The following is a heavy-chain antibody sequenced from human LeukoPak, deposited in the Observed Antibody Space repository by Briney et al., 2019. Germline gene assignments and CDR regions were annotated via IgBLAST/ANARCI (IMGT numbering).Heavy chain of an antibody. V-gene: IGHV3-7*01. CDR1: GFTFSSYG. J-gene: IGHJ4*02. Sequence: GGTLRLSCAASGFTFSSYGMSWVRQAPGKGLEWVANIKQDGSEKYYVDSVKGRFTISRDNAKNSLYLQMNSLRAEDTAVYYCARERYDYVWGSYRYTLNYFDYWGQGTLVTVSS. CDR3: ARERYDYVWGSYRYTLNYFDY. CDR2: IKQDGSEK. D-gene: IGHD3-16*02.